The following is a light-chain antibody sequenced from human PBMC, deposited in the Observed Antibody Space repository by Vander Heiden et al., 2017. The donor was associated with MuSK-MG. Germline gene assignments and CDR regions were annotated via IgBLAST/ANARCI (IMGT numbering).Light chain of an antibody. CDR1: SLRNYY. CDR2: GNN. CDR3: NSRDSSANYV. V-gene: IGLV3-19*01. J-gene: IGLJ1*01. Sequence: SSELTQDPAVSVALGQKVRISCQGDSLRNYYASWYQQKAGQAPVLVVYGNNQRPSATPDRLSGSSSGITASLTITGAQAEDEADYYCNSRDSSANYVFGPGTKVTVL.